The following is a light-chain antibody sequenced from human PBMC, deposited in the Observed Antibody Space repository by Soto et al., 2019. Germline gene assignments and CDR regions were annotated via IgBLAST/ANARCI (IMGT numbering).Light chain of an antibody. CDR3: MQGTRWPWT. CDR2: EVS. J-gene: IGKJ1*01. V-gene: IGKV2-30*02. CDR1: QSLMHSDGNTY. Sequence: DVVMTQSPLSLPVPLGQPASISCRSSQSLMHSDGNTYLNWFQQRPGQSPRRLIYEVSDRDSGVPERFSGSGSGTDFTLKISRVEAEDFGVYYCMQGTRWPWTFGQGTEVEIK.